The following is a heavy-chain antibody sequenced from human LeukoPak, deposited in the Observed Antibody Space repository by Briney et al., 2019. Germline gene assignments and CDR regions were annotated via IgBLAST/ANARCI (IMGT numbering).Heavy chain of an antibody. J-gene: IGHJ4*02. CDR3: ARELYGGLV. Sequence: GGSLRLSCAASGFTFGNYWMHWVRHAPGKGLVRVSRINNDGSGTVYADSVKGRFTISRDNAKNTLYMQMNSLRAEDTAVYYCARELYGGLVWGQGTLVTVSS. V-gene: IGHV3-74*01. D-gene: IGHD4/OR15-4a*01. CDR1: GFTFGNYW. CDR2: INNDGSGT.